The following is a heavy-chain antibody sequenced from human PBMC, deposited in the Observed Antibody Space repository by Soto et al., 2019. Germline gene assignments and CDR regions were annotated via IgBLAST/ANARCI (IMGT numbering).Heavy chain of an antibody. CDR3: AKDQRRVGATTYDY. CDR2: ISGSGGST. V-gene: IGHV3-23*01. D-gene: IGHD1-26*01. CDR1: GFTFSSYA. J-gene: IGHJ4*02. Sequence: GSLRLSCAASGFTFSSYAMSWVRQAPGKGLEWVSAISGSGGSTYYADSVKGRFTISRDNSKNTLYLQMNSLRAEDTAVYYCAKDQRRVGATTYDYWGQGTPVTVSS.